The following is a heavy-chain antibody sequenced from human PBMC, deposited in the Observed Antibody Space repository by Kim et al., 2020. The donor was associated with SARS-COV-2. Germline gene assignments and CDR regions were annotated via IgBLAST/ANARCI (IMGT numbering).Heavy chain of an antibody. CDR3: ARGRGYSYGRYYYYGIDV. Sequence: SETLSLTCAVYGGSFSGYYWSWIRQPPGKGLEWIGEINHSGSTNYNPSLKSRVTISVDTSKNQFSLKLSSVTAADTAVYYCARGRGYSYGRYYYYGIDV. CDR2: INHSGST. J-gene: IGHJ6*01. D-gene: IGHD5-18*01. CDR1: GGSFSGYY. V-gene: IGHV4-34*01.